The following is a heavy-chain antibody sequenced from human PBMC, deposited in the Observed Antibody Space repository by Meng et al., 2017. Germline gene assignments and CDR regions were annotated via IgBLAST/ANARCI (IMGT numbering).Heavy chain of an antibody. J-gene: IGHJ4*02. CDR3: ARDNGANGFDY. D-gene: IGHD4/OR15-4a*01. Sequence: QVQLVQSGSELKKSEASVKVSCKASGYTFTSYGMNWVRQAPGQGLEWMGWINTNTRNPTYAQGFTGRFVFSLDTSVSTAYLQISSLEAEDTAVYFCARDNGANGFDYWGQGTLVTVSS. V-gene: IGHV7-4-1*02. CDR2: INTNTRNP. CDR1: GYTFTSYG.